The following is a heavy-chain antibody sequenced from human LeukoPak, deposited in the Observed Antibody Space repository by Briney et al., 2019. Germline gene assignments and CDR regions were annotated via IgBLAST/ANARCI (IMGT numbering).Heavy chain of an antibody. V-gene: IGHV5-51*01. CDR3: ARTNYDFWSGYRDY. D-gene: IGHD3-3*01. CDR1: GYSFFSYW. Sequence: GESLKISCQGSGYSFFSYWIGWVRQMPGKGLEWMGMIYPGDSDTRYNPSFQGQVTISADKSISTAYLQWSSLKASDTAMYYCARTNYDFWSGYRDYWGQGTLVTVSS. J-gene: IGHJ4*02. CDR2: IYPGDSDT.